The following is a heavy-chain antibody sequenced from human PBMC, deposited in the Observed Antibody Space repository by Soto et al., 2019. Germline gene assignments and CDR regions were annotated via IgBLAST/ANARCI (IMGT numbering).Heavy chain of an antibody. CDR1: GFTFSNYW. V-gene: IGHV3-74*01. CDR3: VKDRRTEAYDMDA. CDR2: IKSDGSGT. D-gene: IGHD2-21*01. J-gene: IGHJ6*02. Sequence: GGSLRLSCTASGFTFSNYWMHWVRQAPGKGPMWVSRIKSDGSGTYHADSVKGRLTISRDNAKNTLYLQMNSLRVEDTAVYYCVKDRRTEAYDMDAWGQGTTVTVSS.